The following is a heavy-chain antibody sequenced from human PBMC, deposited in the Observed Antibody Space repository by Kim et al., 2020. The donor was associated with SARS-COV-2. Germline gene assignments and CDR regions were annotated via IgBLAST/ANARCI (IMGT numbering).Heavy chain of an antibody. CDR3: ARLGFWSGYFPDRDWFDP. J-gene: IGHJ5*02. V-gene: IGHV5-51*01. CDR2: IYPGDSDT. CDR1: GYSFTSYW. Sequence: GESLKISCKGSGYSFTSYWIGWVRQMPGKGLEWMGIIYPGDSDTRYSPSFQGQVTISADKSISTAYLQWSSLKASDTAMYYCARLGFWSGYFPDRDWFDPWGQGTLVTVSS. D-gene: IGHD3-3*01.